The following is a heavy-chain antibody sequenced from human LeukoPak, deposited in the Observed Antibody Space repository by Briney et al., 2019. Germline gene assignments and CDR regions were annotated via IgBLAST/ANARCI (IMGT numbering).Heavy chain of an antibody. CDR2: INHSGST. V-gene: IGHV4-34*01. CDR3: ARDPGIAAENTVGRFDV. D-gene: IGHD6-13*01. CDR1: GGSFSGYY. Sequence: PSETLSLTCAVYGGSFSGYYWSWIRQPPGKGLEWIGEINHSGSTNYNPSLKSRVTISVDTSKNQFSLKLSSVTAADTAVYYCARDPGIAAENTVGRFDVWGQGTLVTVSS. J-gene: IGHJ3*01.